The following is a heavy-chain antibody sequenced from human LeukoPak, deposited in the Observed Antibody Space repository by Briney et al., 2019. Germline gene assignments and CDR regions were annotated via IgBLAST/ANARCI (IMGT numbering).Heavy chain of an antibody. D-gene: IGHD6-13*01. CDR3: AGDRASWYSLPRNFDI. Sequence: PGGSLRLSCAASGFPFSSGSMNWARQAPGKGLEWVSSISSGSTYIYYADSVKGRFTISRDNAKNSLYLQMNSLRAEDTAVYYCAGDRASWYSLPRNFDIWGQGTMVTVSS. J-gene: IGHJ3*02. V-gene: IGHV3-21*01. CDR1: GFPFSSGS. CDR2: ISSGSTYI.